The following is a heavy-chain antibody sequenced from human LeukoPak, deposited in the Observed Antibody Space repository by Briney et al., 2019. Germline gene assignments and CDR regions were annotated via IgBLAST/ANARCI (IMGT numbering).Heavy chain of an antibody. V-gene: IGHV4-4*07. CDR3: ASTYYDFWSGYSYLDY. CDR1: GGSISSYY. J-gene: IGHJ4*02. D-gene: IGHD3-3*01. Sequence: SETLSLTCTVSGGSISSYYWSWIRQPAGKGLEWIGRIYTSGSTNYNPSLKSRVTMSVDTSKNQFSLKLSPVTAADAAVYYCASTYYDFWSGYSYLDYWGQGTLVTVSS. CDR2: IYTSGST.